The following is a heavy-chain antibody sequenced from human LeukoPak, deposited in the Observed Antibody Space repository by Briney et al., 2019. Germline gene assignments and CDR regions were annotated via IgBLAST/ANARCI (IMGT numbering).Heavy chain of an antibody. Sequence: SETLSLTCTVSGGSISTYYWSWIRQPPGKGLEWIGYIYYSGSTNYNPSLKSRLTISVDTSKNQFSLKLSSVTAADTAVYYCARSDTAMDYFDYWGQGTLVTVSS. V-gene: IGHV4-59*08. D-gene: IGHD5-18*01. CDR2: IYYSGST. CDR1: GGSISTYY. CDR3: ARSDTAMDYFDY. J-gene: IGHJ4*02.